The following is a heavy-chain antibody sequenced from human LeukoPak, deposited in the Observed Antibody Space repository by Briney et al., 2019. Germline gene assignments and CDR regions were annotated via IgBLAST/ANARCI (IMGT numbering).Heavy chain of an antibody. CDR2: IYHSGST. Sequence: SETLSLTCTVSGGSISSGGYYWSWIRQPPGKGLEWIGYIYHSGSTYYNPSLKSRVTISVDRSKNQFSLKLSSVTAADTAVYYCARDSRAVDYYYMDVWGKGTTVTVSS. V-gene: IGHV4-30-2*01. CDR3: ARDSRAVDYYYMDV. D-gene: IGHD4-23*01. J-gene: IGHJ6*03. CDR1: GGSISSGGYY.